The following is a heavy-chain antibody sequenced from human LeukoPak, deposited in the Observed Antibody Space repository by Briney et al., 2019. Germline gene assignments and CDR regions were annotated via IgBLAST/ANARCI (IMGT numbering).Heavy chain of an antibody. CDR2: ISSSSSYI. CDR3: ARDRDIVVVPEEYAFDI. V-gene: IGHV3-21*01. J-gene: IGHJ3*02. CDR1: GFTFSTYS. D-gene: IGHD2-2*01. Sequence: GGSLRLSCAASGFTFSTYSMNWVRQAPGKGPEWVSSISSSSSYIYYADSVKGRFTISRDNSKNTLYLQMNSLRAEDTAVYYCARDRDIVVVPEEYAFDIWGQGTMVTVSS.